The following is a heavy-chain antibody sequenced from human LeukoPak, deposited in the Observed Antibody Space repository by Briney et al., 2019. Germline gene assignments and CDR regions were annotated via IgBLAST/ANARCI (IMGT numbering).Heavy chain of an antibody. CDR2: INHSGST. CDR1: GGSFSGYY. CDR3: ARGPRITMIVVVITDAFDI. Sequence: SETLSLTCAVYGGSFSGYYWSWIRQPPGKGLEWSGEINHSGSTNYNPSLKSRVTISVDTSKNQFSLKLSSVTAADTAVYYCARGPRITMIVVVITDAFDIWGQGTMVTVSS. J-gene: IGHJ3*02. V-gene: IGHV4-34*01. D-gene: IGHD3-22*01.